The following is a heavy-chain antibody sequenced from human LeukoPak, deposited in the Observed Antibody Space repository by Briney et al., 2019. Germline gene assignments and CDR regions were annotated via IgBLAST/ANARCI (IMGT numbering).Heavy chain of an antibody. D-gene: IGHD1-26*01. Sequence: GGSLRLSCAASGFTFSSYWMHWVRQAPGKGLVWVSRINSDGSSTSYADSVKGRFTISRDNAKNTLYLQMNSLRAEDTAVYYCARVRSGGSAGNYGMDVWGQGTTVTVSS. V-gene: IGHV3-74*01. CDR3: ARVRSGGSAGNYGMDV. J-gene: IGHJ6*02. CDR2: INSDGSST. CDR1: GFTFSSYW.